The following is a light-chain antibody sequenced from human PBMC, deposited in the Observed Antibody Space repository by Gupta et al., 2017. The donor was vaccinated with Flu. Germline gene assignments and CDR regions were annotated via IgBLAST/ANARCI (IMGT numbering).Light chain of an antibody. J-gene: IGKJ1*01. CDR2: FAS. CDR1: QSVNNN. Sequence: EIVMTQSPATLSVSPGEKVTLSCRASQSVNNNLAWYQQKPGQAPRLLIYFASTRAPGVPARVSGSGSGTEFTLTISSLESEDFAVYYCQQYYNRPPWTFGQGTKVEVK. V-gene: IGKV3-15*01. CDR3: QQYYNRPPWT.